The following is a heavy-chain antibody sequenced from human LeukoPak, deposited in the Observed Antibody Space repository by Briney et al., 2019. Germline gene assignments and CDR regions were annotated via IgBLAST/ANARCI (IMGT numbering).Heavy chain of an antibody. Sequence: SETLSLTCTVSGGSISSYYWSWIRQPPGKGLEWIGYIYSSGSTNYNPSLKSRVTISVDTSKNQFSLKLTSVTAADTALYFCARGGRGSGTYYPSLLYYYYGMDVWGKGTTVTVSS. D-gene: IGHD3-10*01. CDR3: ARGGRGSGTYYPSLLYYYYGMDV. J-gene: IGHJ6*04. CDR1: GGSISSYY. V-gene: IGHV4-59*01. CDR2: IYSSGST.